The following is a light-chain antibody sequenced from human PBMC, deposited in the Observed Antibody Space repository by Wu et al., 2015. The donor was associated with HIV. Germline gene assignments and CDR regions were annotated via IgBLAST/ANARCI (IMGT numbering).Light chain of an antibody. CDR2: SAI. CDR1: QNIDAW. J-gene: IGKJ2*01. V-gene: IGKV1-12*01. Sequence: DIQMTQSPSSVSASLGDRVTITCRASQNIDAWLAWYRQRPGKAPELLIYSAIDLQSGVPSRFSGSGSGTDFTFTIDSLQPEDFAIYYCQQSRTVPYTFGQGTKLQI. CDR3: QQSRTVPYT.